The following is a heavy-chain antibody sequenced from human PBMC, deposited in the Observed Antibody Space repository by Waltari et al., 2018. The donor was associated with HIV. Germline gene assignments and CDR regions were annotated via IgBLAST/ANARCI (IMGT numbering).Heavy chain of an antibody. CDR3: ARASGMVYYYYGMDV. CDR2: IIPSLGIA. V-gene: IGHV1-69*04. CDR1: GGTFSSYA. J-gene: IGHJ6*02. D-gene: IGHD3-10*01. Sequence: QVQLVQSGAEVKKPGSSVKVSCKASGGTFSSYAISWVRQAPGQGLEWMGRIIPSLGIANYAQKFQGRVTITANKSTSTAYMELSSLRSEETAVYYCARASGMVYYYYGMDVWGQGTTVTVSS.